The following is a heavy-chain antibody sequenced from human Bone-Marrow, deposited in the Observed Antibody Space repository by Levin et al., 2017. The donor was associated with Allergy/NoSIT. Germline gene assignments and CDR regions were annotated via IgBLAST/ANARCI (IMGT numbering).Heavy chain of an antibody. CDR2: ISSSGSDM. Sequence: GGSLRLSCTVSGFTFSIYSINWVRQAPGKGLEWVSSISSSGSDMYYVDAVRGRFTISRDNAKNSLTLQMNSLRAEDTAVYYCARGIIGDVRVAHKEAFDIWGQGTMVSVSS. D-gene: IGHD2-8*02. J-gene: IGHJ3*02. CDR3: ARGIIGDVRVAHKEAFDI. V-gene: IGHV3-21*01. CDR1: GFTFSIYS.